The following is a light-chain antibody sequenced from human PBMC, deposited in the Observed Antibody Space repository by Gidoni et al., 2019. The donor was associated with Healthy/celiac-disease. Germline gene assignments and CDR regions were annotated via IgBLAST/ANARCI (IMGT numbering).Light chain of an antibody. Sequence: QSALPQPSPVSGSPGQSITISCTGTSRDVGGYNYVSWYQQHPGKAPKLMIYEVSNRPSGVSNRFSGSKSGNTASLTISGLQAEDEADYYCSSYTSSSTRVFGGGTKLTVL. CDR3: SSYTSSSTRV. V-gene: IGLV2-14*01. CDR2: EVS. CDR1: SRDVGGYNY. J-gene: IGLJ2*01.